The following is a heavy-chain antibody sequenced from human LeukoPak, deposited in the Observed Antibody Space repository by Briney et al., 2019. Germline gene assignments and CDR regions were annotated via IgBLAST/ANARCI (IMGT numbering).Heavy chain of an antibody. CDR2: INHSGST. V-gene: IGHV4-34*01. Sequence: PSETLSLTCAVYGGSFSGYYWSWIRQPPRKGLEWIGEINHSGSTNYNPSLKSRVPISVETSKNQFSLNLSSVTAADTAVYYCARGRYYYDSSGYYYWGQGTLVTVSS. CDR1: GGSFSGYY. J-gene: IGHJ4*02. CDR3: ARGRYYYDSSGYYY. D-gene: IGHD3-22*01.